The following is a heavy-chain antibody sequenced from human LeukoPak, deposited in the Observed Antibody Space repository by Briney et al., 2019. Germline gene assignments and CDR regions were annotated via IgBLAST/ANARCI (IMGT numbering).Heavy chain of an antibody. CDR2: IHNSGST. V-gene: IGHV4-31*01. D-gene: IGHD3-10*01. CDR1: GGSISSGGYY. J-gene: IGHJ4*02. CDR3: ARGEYYGSGSYYPGDY. Sequence: SETLSLTCTVSGGSISSGGYYWSWIRQHPGKGLEWIGYIHNSGSTYYNPSLKSPVSISADTSKSHFSLRLSSVTAADTAVYYCARGEYYGSGSYYPGDYWGQGTLVTVSS.